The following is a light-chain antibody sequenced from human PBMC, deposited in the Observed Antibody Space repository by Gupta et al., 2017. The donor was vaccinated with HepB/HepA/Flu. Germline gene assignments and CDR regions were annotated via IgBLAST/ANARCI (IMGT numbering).Light chain of an antibody. CDR3: QQEDSSPPT. J-gene: IGKJ2*01. CDR1: QGISSY. V-gene: IGKV1-8*01. CDR2: AAS. Sequence: AIRMTQSPSSFSASTGDRVTITCRASQGISSYLAWYQQKPGKAPKLLIYAASTLQSGVPSRFSGSGSGTDFTLTISCLQSEDFATYYCQQEDSSPPTFGQPTKLEIK.